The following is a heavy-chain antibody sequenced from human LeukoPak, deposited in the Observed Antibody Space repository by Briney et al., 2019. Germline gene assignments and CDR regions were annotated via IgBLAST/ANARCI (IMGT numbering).Heavy chain of an antibody. D-gene: IGHD3-9*01. J-gene: IGHJ3*02. CDR2: INPSGGST. Sequence: ASVKVSCKASGYTFTSYYMHWVRQAPGQGLEWMGIINPSGGSTSYAQKFQGRVTMTRDTSTSTVYMELSSLRSEDTAVYYCARDSAGGYFDWLFGRDDAFDIWGQGTMVTVSS. CDR1: GYTFTSYY. CDR3: ARDSAGGYFDWLFGRDDAFDI. V-gene: IGHV1-46*01.